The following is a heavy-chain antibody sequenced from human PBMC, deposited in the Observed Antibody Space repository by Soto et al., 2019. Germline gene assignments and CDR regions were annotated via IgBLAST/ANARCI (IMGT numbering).Heavy chain of an antibody. CDR2: FSGTGGYT. CDR1: GFTLSSYA. V-gene: IGHV3-23*01. CDR3: ARGQRALITYGPFDP. J-gene: IGHJ5*02. Sequence: GGSLRLSCAASGFTLSSYAMSWVRQAPGKGPEWVSTFSGTGGYTYYADSVKGRFTISRDDSKNTLFLHMNSLRAADTAVYYCARGQRALITYGPFDPWGQGTLVTVSS. D-gene: IGHD4-17*01.